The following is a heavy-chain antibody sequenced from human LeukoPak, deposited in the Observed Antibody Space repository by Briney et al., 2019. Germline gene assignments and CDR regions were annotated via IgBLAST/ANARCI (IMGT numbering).Heavy chain of an antibody. Sequence: PSETLSLTCTVSGGSISSYYWSWIRQPPGKGLDWIGYIFYSGSTNYNPSLKSRVTISVDTSKNQSSLKLSSVTAADTAVYYCARSNVGATYYFDYWGRGTLATVSS. CDR2: IFYSGST. V-gene: IGHV4-59*01. D-gene: IGHD1-26*01. CDR1: GGSISSYY. CDR3: ARSNVGATYYFDY. J-gene: IGHJ4*02.